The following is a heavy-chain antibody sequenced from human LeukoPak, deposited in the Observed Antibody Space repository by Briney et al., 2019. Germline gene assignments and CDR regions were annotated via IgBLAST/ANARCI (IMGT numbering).Heavy chain of an antibody. Sequence: ASVKVSFKASGYTFTYYPIHWLRQAPGQGLEWVGYINTNNGATNSPQKVQGRAALTRDTYSSTAYMELRRLTSDDTAVYYCAIFSLAATGNSHYWGQGSLVTVSS. CDR1: GYTFTYYP. CDR3: AIFSLAATGNSHY. CDR2: INTNNGAT. D-gene: IGHD6-13*01. J-gene: IGHJ4*02. V-gene: IGHV1-2*02.